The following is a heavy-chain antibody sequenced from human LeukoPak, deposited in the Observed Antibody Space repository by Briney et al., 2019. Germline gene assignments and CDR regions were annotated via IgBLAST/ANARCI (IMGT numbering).Heavy chain of an antibody. Sequence: PGGSLRLSCAASGFTFSSYAMSWVRQAPGKGLEWVSAISASGGSTYYVDSVKGRFTISRDTSKNTLLLQMSSLRAEDTAIYYCAKDRPLNWGYYFDYWGQGTLVTVSS. D-gene: IGHD7-27*01. CDR1: GFTFSSYA. CDR3: AKDRPLNWGYYFDY. J-gene: IGHJ4*02. CDR2: ISASGGST. V-gene: IGHV3-23*01.